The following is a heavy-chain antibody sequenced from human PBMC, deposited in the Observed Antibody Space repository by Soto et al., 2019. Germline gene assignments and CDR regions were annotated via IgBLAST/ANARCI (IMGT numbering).Heavy chain of an antibody. V-gene: IGHV4-34*01. J-gene: IGHJ4*02. Sequence: QVQLQQWVAGLLKPSETLSLTCAVYGGSFSGYYWTWIRQPPGTGLEWIGEINHSGSTNYNPSLKSRVTISVDTSKNQFSLKLTSVTAAYTAVYYCARDKITGLFDYWGQGTLVTVSS. CDR1: GGSFSGYY. CDR3: ARDKITGLFDY. D-gene: IGHD2-8*02. CDR2: INHSGST.